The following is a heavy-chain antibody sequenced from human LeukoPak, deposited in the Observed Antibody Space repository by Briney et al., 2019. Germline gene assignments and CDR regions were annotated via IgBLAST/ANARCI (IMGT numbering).Heavy chain of an antibody. CDR1: GGSISSYY. CDR2: IYSGGST. V-gene: IGHV4-4*07. D-gene: IGHD1-26*01. Sequence: SETLSLTCTVSGGSISSYYWSWIRQPAGEGLEWIGRIYSGGSTNYNPSLKSRVTLSVATSKNQFSLKLSSVTAADTAVYYCARMYSGTYGGIDNWGQGILVTVSS. CDR3: ARMYSGTYGGIDN. J-gene: IGHJ4*02.